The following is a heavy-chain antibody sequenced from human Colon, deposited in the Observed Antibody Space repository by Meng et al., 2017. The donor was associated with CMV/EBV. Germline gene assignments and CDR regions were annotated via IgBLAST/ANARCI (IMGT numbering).Heavy chain of an antibody. V-gene: IGHV3-11*01. CDR2: IHSSGNTI. J-gene: IGHJ4*02. D-gene: IGHD2/OR15-2a*01. CDR1: GFTFSDYY. CDR3: ARGPFHLLTAYYFDL. Sequence: GGSLRLSCAASGFTFSDYYMSWVRQAPGRGLEWVSCIHSSGNTIYYADSVKGRFTFSRDNAKNSVYLQMDSLRGEDTAVYYCARGPFHLLTAYYFDLWGQGTLVTVSS.